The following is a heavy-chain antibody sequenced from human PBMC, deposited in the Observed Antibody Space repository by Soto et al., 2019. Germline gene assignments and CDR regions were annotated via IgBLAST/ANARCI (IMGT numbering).Heavy chain of an antibody. J-gene: IGHJ4*02. CDR3: AMRASNSLVGYFDY. CDR1: GGTFSSYA. D-gene: IGHD6-6*01. CDR2: IIPIFGTA. Sequence: ASVKVSCKASGGTFSSYAISWVRQAPGQGLEWMGGIIPIFGTANYAQKFQGRVTITADKSTSTAYMELSSLRSEDTAVYYCAMRASNSLVGYFDYWGQGTLVTVSS. V-gene: IGHV1-69*06.